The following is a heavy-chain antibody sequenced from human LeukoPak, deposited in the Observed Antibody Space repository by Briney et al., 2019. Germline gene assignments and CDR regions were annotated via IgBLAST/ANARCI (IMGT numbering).Heavy chain of an antibody. CDR3: ARHSWVSGSYHRDY. Sequence: PSQTLSLTCTVSGGSISSGSYYWGWIRQPPGKGLEWIGSIYYSGSTYYNPSLKSRVTISVDTSKNQFSLKLSSVTAADTAVYYCARHSWVSGSYHRDYWGQGTLVTVSS. CDR2: IYYSGST. CDR1: GGSISSGSYY. V-gene: IGHV4-39*01. D-gene: IGHD3-10*01. J-gene: IGHJ4*02.